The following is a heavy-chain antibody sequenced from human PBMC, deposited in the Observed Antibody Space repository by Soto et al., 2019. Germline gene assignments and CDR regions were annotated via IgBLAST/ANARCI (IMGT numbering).Heavy chain of an antibody. CDR2: IKQDGSEK. J-gene: IGHJ4*02. Sequence: GGSLRLSCAASGFTFSSYWMSWVRQAPGKGLECVANIKQDGSEKYYVDSVKGRFTISRDNAKNSLYLQMNSLRAEDTAVYYCARFWSGYYTAGYYFDYWGQGTLVTVYS. CDR3: ARFWSGYYTAGYYFDY. D-gene: IGHD3-3*01. V-gene: IGHV3-7*01. CDR1: GFTFSSYW.